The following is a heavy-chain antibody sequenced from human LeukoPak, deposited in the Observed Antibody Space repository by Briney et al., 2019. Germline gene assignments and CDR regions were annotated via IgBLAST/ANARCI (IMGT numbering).Heavy chain of an antibody. CDR2: IKSKRDGETT. J-gene: IGHJ3*02. D-gene: IGHD3-10*01. Sequence: PGGSLRLSCAVSGCIFSGAWRSWVRQTPGKGLEWVGRIKSKRDGETTDYPAPVKCRFIISRDDPHNPLYLQLYTLPTDDTAMYYCFTDDYYGWTPFDFDAFDMWGQGTRVTVSS. CDR3: FTDDYYGWTPFDFDAFDM. V-gene: IGHV3-15*05. CDR1: GCIFSGAW.